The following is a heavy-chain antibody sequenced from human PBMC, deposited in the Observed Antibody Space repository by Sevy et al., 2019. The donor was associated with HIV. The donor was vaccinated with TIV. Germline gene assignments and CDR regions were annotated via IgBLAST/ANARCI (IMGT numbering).Heavy chain of an antibody. CDR1: GFTFSNYW. Sequence: GGSLRLSCAASGFTFSNYWMTWVRQAPGKGLEWVANIKRDGSEKYYVASVKGRFTISRDNAKKSLYLQMNSLRAEDMAVYYCARDCSSTSCLWGLDVWGQGTTVTVSS. J-gene: IGHJ6*02. CDR3: ARDCSSTSCLWGLDV. V-gene: IGHV3-7*03. D-gene: IGHD2-2*01. CDR2: IKRDGSEK.